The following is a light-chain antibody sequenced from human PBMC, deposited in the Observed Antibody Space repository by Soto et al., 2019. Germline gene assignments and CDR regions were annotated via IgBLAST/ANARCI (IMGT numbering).Light chain of an antibody. CDR1: QSILYW. J-gene: IGKJ4*01. CDR3: QDYSSTSGLT. CDR2: QAS. Sequence: DIQMTQSPSTLSASVGDRVTITCRASQSILYWLAWYQQKPGKAPNLLIYQASTLESGVPSRFSGSGSGTEFILTISSLQPDDFATYYCQDYSSTSGLTFAGGTQVEIK. V-gene: IGKV1-5*03.